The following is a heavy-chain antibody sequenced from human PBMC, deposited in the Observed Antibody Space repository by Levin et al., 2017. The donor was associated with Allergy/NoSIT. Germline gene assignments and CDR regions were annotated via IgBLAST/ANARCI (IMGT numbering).Heavy chain of an antibody. CDR3: ARPDYYNSAGPFYYFDY. CDR1: GFIFRDFA. V-gene: IGHV3-30*04. D-gene: IGHD3-22*01. CDR2: ISSDGRHK. J-gene: IGHJ4*02. Sequence: GESLKISCAASGFIFRDFAMAWVRQTPGKGLEWVALISSDGRHKYHADSVKGRLTISRDNSKNTLYLQMDSLRLEDTAVYYCARPDYYNSAGPFYYFDYWGPGTLVTVSS.